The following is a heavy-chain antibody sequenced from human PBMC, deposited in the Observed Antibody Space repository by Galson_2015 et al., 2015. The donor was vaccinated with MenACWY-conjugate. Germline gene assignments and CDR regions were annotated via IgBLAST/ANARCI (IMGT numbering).Heavy chain of an antibody. V-gene: IGHV3-23*01. CDR3: AKDIRGRQDLHYYGMDV. CDR2: ISGSGRST. J-gene: IGHJ6*02. D-gene: IGHD3-3*02. CDR1: EFTFSSYA. Sequence: SLRLSCAASEFTFSSYAMSWVRQAPGKGLEWVPTISGSGRSTYFADSVKGRFTISRDNSKNTLYLQMNSLRAEDTAVYYCAKDIRGRQDLHYYGMDVWGQGTTVTVSS.